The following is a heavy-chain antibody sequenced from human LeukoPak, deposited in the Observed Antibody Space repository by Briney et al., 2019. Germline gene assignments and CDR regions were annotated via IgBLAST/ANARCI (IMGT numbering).Heavy chain of an antibody. V-gene: IGHV3-7*01. CDR2: IKQDGSEK. CDR3: ARKRPYGDYAYYYYGMDV. CDR1: GFTFSSYW. J-gene: IGHJ6*02. Sequence: GGSLRLSCAASGFTFSSYWMSWVRQAPGKGLEWVANIKQDGSEKYYVDSVKGRFTISRDNAKNSLYLQMNSLRAEDTAVYYCARKRPYGDYAYYYYGMDVWGQGTTVTVSS. D-gene: IGHD4-17*01.